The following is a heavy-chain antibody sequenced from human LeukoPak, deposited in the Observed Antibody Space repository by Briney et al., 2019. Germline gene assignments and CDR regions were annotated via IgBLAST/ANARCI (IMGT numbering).Heavy chain of an antibody. J-gene: IGHJ4*02. D-gene: IGHD3-3*01. CDR1: GFIFSSYA. CDR2: IGGSAGST. Sequence: GGSLRLSCAASGFIFSSYAMSWVRQAPGRGLEWVSAIGGSAGSTYSADSVKGRFTVTRDDSKSTRYLQMNSLRAEDTAIYYGAKGRTSECWGQGTLVTVSS. CDR3: AKGRTSEC. V-gene: IGHV3-23*01.